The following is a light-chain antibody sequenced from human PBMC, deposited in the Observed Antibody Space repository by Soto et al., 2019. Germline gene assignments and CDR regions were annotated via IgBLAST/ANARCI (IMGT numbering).Light chain of an antibody. J-gene: IGLJ2*01. V-gene: IGLV4-69*01. CDR1: SGHSSYA. CDR2: LNNDGSH. Sequence: QPVLTQSPSASASLGASVKLTCTLSSGHSSYAIAWHQKQPGKGPRYLMDLNNDGSHTKGDGIPDRFSGSSSGAERYLIISSLQSEDEADYYCQTWGTGVRVFGGGTKLTVL. CDR3: QTWGTGVRV.